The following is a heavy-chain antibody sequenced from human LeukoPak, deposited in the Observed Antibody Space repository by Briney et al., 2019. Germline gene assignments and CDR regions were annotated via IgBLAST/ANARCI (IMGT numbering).Heavy chain of an antibody. CDR3: ARGRYGSGSYYRNYYYYYGMDV. CDR2: ISAYNGNT. V-gene: IGHV1-18*01. J-gene: IGHJ6*02. Sequence: ASVKVSCKASGYTFTSYGISWVRQAPGQGLEWMGWISAYNGNTNYAQKLQGRVTMTTDTSTSTAYMELRSLRSDDTAVYYCARGRYGSGSYYRNYYYYYGMDVWGQGTTVTVYS. CDR1: GYTFTSYG. D-gene: IGHD3-10*01.